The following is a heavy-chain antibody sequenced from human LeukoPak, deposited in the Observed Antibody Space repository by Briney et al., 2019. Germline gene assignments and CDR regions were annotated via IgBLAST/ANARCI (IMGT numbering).Heavy chain of an antibody. J-gene: IGHJ4*02. V-gene: IGHV3-7*03. CDR2: IKQDGSEK. D-gene: IGHD5-12*01. CDR3: ARGRYSGTTYYFDY. Sequence: GGSLRLSCVVSGITFSSYWMSWVRQAPGKGLEWVANIKQDGSEKYYVDSVKGRFTISRDNAKNSLYLQMNSLRAEDTAMYYCARGRYSGTTYYFDYWGQGTLVTVSS. CDR1: GITFSSYW.